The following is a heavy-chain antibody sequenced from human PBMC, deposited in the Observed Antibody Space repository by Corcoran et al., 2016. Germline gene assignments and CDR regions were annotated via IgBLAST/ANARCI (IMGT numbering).Heavy chain of an antibody. CDR2: ISHDGSTK. CDR3: ARDRGRRGSLELDNYHFGKDV. J-gene: IGHJ6*02. D-gene: IGHD1-7*01. V-gene: IGHV3-30*03. Sequence: QVQLVESGGGVVQPGRSLRLSCVVSGFTFSSYGIHWVRQAPVKGLEWVAVISHDGSTKYYADSVKGRFTISRDNSKNTLYLQMNSLTFEETAVYYCARDRGRRGSLELDNYHFGKDVWGQGTTVTVSS. CDR1: GFTFSSYG.